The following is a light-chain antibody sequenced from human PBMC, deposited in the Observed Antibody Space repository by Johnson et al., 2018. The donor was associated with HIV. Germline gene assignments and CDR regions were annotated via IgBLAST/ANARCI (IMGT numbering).Light chain of an antibody. CDR1: SSNIGNNY. CDR3: GTWDSSLSVFYV. J-gene: IGLJ1*01. V-gene: IGLV1-51*02. CDR2: ENN. Sequence: QSALTQPPSVSAAPGQKVTISCSGSSSNIGNNYVSWYQQLPGTAPKLLIYENNKRPSGIPDRFSGSKSGTSATLGITGLQTGDEADYYCGTWDSSLSVFYVFGTWTKVPVL.